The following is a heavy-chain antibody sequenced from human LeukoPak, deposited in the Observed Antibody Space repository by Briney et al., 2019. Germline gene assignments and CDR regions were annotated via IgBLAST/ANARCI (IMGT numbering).Heavy chain of an antibody. Sequence: GATVKISCKASGYTFTDYYMHWVQQAPGQGLEWMGRIVAMDDIANYAQKLQGRVTMTTDTSTSTAYMELRSLRSDDTAVYYCARDERHYYDSSGPNSWGFDYWGQGTLVTVSS. D-gene: IGHD3-22*01. CDR3: ARDERHYYDSSGPNSWGFDY. CDR1: GYTFTDYY. V-gene: IGHV1-18*04. CDR2: IVAMDDIA. J-gene: IGHJ4*02.